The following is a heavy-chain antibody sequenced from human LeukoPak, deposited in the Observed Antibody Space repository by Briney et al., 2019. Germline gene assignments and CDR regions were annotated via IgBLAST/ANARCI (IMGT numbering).Heavy chain of an antibody. Sequence: GGSLRLSCAVSGFTFSSYWMHWVRQAPGKGLVGVSRIHSDGSSTSYAVSVRGRFTISRDDAKSTLYLQMNSLRAEDTAVYYCARSGWPYYFDYWGQGTLVTVSS. V-gene: IGHV3-74*01. CDR3: ARSGWPYYFDY. CDR2: IHSDGSST. CDR1: GFTFSSYW. D-gene: IGHD3-22*01. J-gene: IGHJ4*02.